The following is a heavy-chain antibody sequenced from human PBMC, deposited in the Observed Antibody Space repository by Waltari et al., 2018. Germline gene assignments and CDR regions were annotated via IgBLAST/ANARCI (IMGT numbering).Heavy chain of an antibody. CDR1: GGSFSGYY. J-gene: IGHJ4*02. CDR3: ARLHYYYDSSGPRDY. CDR2: INHSGRT. V-gene: IGHV4-34*01. Sequence: QVQLQQWGAGLLKPSETLSLTCAVYGGSFSGYYWSWIREPPGKGLEWIGEINHSGRTNYNPSLKSRVTISVDTSKNQFSLKLSSVTAADTAVYYCARLHYYYDSSGPRDYWGQGTLVTVSS. D-gene: IGHD3-22*01.